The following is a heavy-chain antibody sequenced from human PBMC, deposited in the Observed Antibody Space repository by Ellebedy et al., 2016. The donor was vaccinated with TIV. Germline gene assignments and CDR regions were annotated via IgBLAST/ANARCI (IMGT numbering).Heavy chain of an antibody. Sequence: SETLSLXXTVSGGSISSYYWSWIRQPAGKGLEWIGRIYTSGSTNYNPSLKSRVTMSVDTSKNQFSLKLSSVTAADTAVYYCARFQVLRFLEVWFDPWGQGTLVTVSS. CDR1: GGSISSYY. CDR3: ARFQVLRFLEVWFDP. J-gene: IGHJ5*02. V-gene: IGHV4-4*07. CDR2: IYTSGST. D-gene: IGHD3-3*01.